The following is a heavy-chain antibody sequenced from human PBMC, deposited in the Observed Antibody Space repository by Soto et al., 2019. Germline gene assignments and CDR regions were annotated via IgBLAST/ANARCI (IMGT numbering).Heavy chain of an antibody. CDR1: GFTFSSYG. J-gene: IGHJ4*02. V-gene: IGHV3-30*03. CDR2: ISYDGSNK. CDR3: ATEGGG. Sequence: VQLVESGGGVVQPGRSLRLSCAASGFTFSSYGMHWVRQAPGKGLEWVAVISYDGSNKNYADSVKGRFTISRDNSKNTLYLQMNSLRPEDTAVYYCATEGGGWGQGTLVTVSS. D-gene: IGHD3-10*01.